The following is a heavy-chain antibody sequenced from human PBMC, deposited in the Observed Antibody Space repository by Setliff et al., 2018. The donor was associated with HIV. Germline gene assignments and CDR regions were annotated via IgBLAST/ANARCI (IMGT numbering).Heavy chain of an antibody. V-gene: IGHV4-39*07. Sequence: SETLSLTCAVSGGSVSSPCYYWGWIRQPPGKGLEWIGSVYNSGITFKNPSLRSRVSISVDRSGNQFSLRLTSVTAADTAVYYCATCRHRPSNWFDPWGQGTVVTVSS. CDR2: VYNSGIT. CDR1: GGSVSSPCYY. CDR3: ATCRHRPSNWFDP. J-gene: IGHJ5*02.